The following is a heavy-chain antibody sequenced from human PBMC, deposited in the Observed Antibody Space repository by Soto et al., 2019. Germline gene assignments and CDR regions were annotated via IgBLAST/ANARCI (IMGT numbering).Heavy chain of an antibody. CDR1: GFTFSNYG. CDR2: IWYDGSNK. Sequence: QVQLVESGGGVVQPGRSLRLSCAASGFTFSNYGMHWVRQAPGKGLEWVAVIWYDGSNKYYADSVKGRFTISRDNSKNTLYLQVNSLRAEDTAVYYGASEYCSGGSCYYYGMDVWGQGTTVTVSS. J-gene: IGHJ6*02. CDR3: ASEYCSGGSCYYYGMDV. D-gene: IGHD2-15*01. V-gene: IGHV3-33*01.